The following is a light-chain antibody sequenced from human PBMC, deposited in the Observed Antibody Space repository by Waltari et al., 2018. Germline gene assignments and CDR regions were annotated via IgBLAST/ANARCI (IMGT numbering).Light chain of an antibody. CDR2: RNT. CDR1: ELADKS. J-gene: IGLJ2*01. V-gene: IGLV3-25*03. Sequence: SPGLTQPPSVSVSPGPTAIITCSGDELADKSIYWFQQKSGQAPVVVIRRNTGRPQGIPERFSTSDSGTTGTLVISGVQAEDEAEYYCQSADDSGDHVLFGGGTKLTVL. CDR3: QSADDSGDHVL.